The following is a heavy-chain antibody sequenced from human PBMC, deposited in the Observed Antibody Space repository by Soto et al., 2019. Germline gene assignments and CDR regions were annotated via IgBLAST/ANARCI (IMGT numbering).Heavy chain of an antibody. CDR2: IKEDGSEK. J-gene: IGHJ4*02. CDR1: GFTFSDYW. V-gene: IGHV3-7*02. Sequence: PGGSLRLSCAASGFTFSDYWMNWLRQAPGKGLEWMANIKEDGSEKYYVDSVRGRFTISRDNAKNSLYLQMNSLRAEDTAVYYCARVFWDIWRGMDFDYWGQGTLVTVSS. CDR3: ARVFWDIWRGMDFDY. D-gene: IGHD5-12*01.